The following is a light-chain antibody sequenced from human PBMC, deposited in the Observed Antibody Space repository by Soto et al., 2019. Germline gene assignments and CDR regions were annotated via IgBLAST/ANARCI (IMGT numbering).Light chain of an antibody. CDR1: SSDVGSYII. Sequence: QSVLTQPASVSGSPGRSISISCTGTSSDVGSYIIVSWYQQKSGEAPKLIIFEVTKRPSGVSARFFGSKSGNTASLTISELQPEDEADYYCSSFAVDGYWVFGGGTKLTVL. V-gene: IGLV2-23*02. CDR2: EVT. J-gene: IGLJ3*02. CDR3: SSFAVDGYWV.